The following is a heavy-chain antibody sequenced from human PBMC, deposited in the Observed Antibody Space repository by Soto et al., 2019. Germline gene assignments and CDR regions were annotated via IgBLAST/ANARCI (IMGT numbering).Heavy chain of an antibody. J-gene: IGHJ3*02. D-gene: IGHD5-18*01. Sequence: ASVKVSCKASGYTFTSYAMHWVRQAPGQRLEWMGWINAGNGNTKYSQKFQGRVTITRDTSASTAYMELSSLRSEDTAVYYCARDFVDTAMTYAFDIWGQGTMVTVSS. CDR1: GYTFTSYA. CDR3: ARDFVDTAMTYAFDI. CDR2: INAGNGNT. V-gene: IGHV1-3*01.